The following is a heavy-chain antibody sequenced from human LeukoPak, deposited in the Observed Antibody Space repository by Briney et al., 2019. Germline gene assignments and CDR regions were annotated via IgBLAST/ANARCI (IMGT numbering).Heavy chain of an antibody. D-gene: IGHD3-22*01. CDR3: ARYYYDSSGYNYYYYYGMDV. J-gene: IGHJ6*02. V-gene: IGHV3-11*01. CDR2: MSSSGSTI. CDR1: GFTFSDYY. Sequence: GGSLRLSCAASGFTFSDYYMSWIRQAPGKGLEWVSYMSSSGSTIYYADSVKGRFTISRDNAKNSLYLQMNSLRAEDTAVYYCARYYYDSSGYNYYYYYGMDVWGQGTTVTVSS.